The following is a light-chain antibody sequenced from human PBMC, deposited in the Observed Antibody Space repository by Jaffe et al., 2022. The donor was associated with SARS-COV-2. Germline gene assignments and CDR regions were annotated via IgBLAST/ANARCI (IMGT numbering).Light chain of an antibody. CDR3: AAWDGSLNGWV. J-gene: IGLJ3*02. CDR2: SNN. V-gene: IGLV1-44*01. Sequence: QSVLTQPPSASGTPGQRVTISCSGSRSNIGTNTVNWYQQLPGTAPKVLIYSNNQRPSGVPDRFSASQSGTSASLAISGLQSEDESDYYCAAWDGSLNGWVFGGGTRVTVL. CDR1: RSNIGTNT.